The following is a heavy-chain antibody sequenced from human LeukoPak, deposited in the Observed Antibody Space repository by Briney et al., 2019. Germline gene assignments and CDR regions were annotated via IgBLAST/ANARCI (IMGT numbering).Heavy chain of an antibody. V-gene: IGHV3-64*01. D-gene: IGHD4/OR15-4a*01. J-gene: IGHJ4*02. CDR2: ISGDGGNT. CDR3: ARETYGGNDY. Sequence: QAGGSLRLSCVASGFTFRNYPMHWVRQAPGKGLQYVAAISGDGGNTYYATSVKGRFTISRDNSKNTLYLQMGSLRAEDMALYHCARETYGGNDYWGQGTLVTASS. CDR1: GFTFRNYP.